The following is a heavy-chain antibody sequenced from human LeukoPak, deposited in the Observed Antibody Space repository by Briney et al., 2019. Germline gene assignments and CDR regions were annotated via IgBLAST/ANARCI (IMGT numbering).Heavy chain of an antibody. Sequence: ASVKVSCKASGYTFTTYDINWVREATGRRLEWLGWMSPNNGHTGYAQKFQGRVTLTRDTSINTAYMELSSLTSEDTAVYYCARNPYGTGHFDPWGQGSLVTVSS. CDR1: GYTFTTYD. J-gene: IGHJ5*02. V-gene: IGHV1-8*01. D-gene: IGHD2-8*02. CDR2: MSPNNGHT. CDR3: ARNPYGTGHFDP.